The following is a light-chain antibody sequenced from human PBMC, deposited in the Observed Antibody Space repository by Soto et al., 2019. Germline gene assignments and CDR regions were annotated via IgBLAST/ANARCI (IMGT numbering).Light chain of an antibody. Sequence: DIQMTQSPSSVSAFVGDRVTITCRASQDINIWLAWYQKKPGLAPNLLIYRASSLLGGVPSRFSGSGSGTYFTLTISSLQPEDLGTYYCQQGKDFPLTFGGGTKVEIK. J-gene: IGKJ4*01. V-gene: IGKV1-12*01. CDR1: QDINIW. CDR2: RAS. CDR3: QQGKDFPLT.